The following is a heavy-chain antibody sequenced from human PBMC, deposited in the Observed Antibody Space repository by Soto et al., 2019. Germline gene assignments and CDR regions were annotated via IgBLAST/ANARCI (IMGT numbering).Heavy chain of an antibody. Sequence: LRLXCVVSGITXSTYRMHWVRQAPVKGLVWVSHIKSDGTVTHYTDSVRGRFIISRDNAKNTLFLQMNSLRAEDTAVYYCARENYDFWSGYYLDYWGQGTLVTVSS. CDR3: ARENYDFWSGYYLDY. CDR1: GITXSTYR. V-gene: IGHV3-74*01. J-gene: IGHJ4*02. CDR2: IKSDGTVT. D-gene: IGHD3-3*01.